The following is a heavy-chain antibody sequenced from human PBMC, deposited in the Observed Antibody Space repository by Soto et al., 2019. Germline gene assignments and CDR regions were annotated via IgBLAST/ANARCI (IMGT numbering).Heavy chain of an antibody. CDR2: ISGSGTGGYT. CDR1: GFTSSTYA. D-gene: IGHD6-13*01. CDR3: AKGSVLSAGILDY. Sequence: GGSLRLSCAASGFTSSTYAMSWVRQAPGKGLEWVSFISGSGTGGYTYYADSVKGRFTISRDTSKNTLYLQMNSLRAEDTAVYYCAKGSVLSAGILDYWGQGTLVTVSS. J-gene: IGHJ4*02. V-gene: IGHV3-23*01.